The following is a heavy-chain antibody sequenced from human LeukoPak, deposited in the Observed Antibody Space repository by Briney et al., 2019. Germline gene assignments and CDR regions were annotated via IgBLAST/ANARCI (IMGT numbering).Heavy chain of an antibody. CDR3: ATLWTYCDFWRGLNDY. Sequence: GGSLRLSCAASGFTFSSYAMSWVRQAPGKGLEWVSAISGSGGSTYYADSVKGRFTISRDNSKNTLYLQMNSLRAEDTAVYYCATLWTYCDFWRGLNDYWGQGTLVTVSS. J-gene: IGHJ4*02. CDR1: GFTFSSYA. D-gene: IGHD3-3*01. CDR2: ISGSGGST. V-gene: IGHV3-23*01.